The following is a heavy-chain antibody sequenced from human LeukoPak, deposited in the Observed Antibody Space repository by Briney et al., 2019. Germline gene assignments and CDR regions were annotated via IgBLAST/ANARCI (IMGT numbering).Heavy chain of an antibody. CDR2: ISRDGSDK. CDR1: GFNFFGYG. D-gene: IGHD6-13*01. V-gene: IGHV3-30*18. Sequence: GGSLRLSCAASGFNFFGYGMHWVRQAPGKGPQWVAVISRDGSDKYYADSVKVRFTISRDNSKNTLYLQMNSLKPEDTAVYLCAKDSASLSSHFATYFDSWGQGTLVTVSS. J-gene: IGHJ4*02. CDR3: AKDSASLSSHFATYFDS.